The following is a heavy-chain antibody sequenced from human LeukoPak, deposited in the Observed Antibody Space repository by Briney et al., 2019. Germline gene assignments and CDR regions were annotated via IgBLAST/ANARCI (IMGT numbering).Heavy chain of an antibody. CDR3: ARDVEGGTFDI. CDR2: IDQSGGRN. CDR1: GFTFSNSN. J-gene: IGHJ3*02. D-gene: IGHD3-16*01. V-gene: IGHV3-7*05. Sequence: GGSLRLSCAASGFTFSNSNMNWVRQAPGRGLEWVANIDQSGGRNNYVDPVKGRFTISRDNAKNSLFLEMSSLRADDTAVYFCARDVEGGTFDIWGQGTTVTVSS.